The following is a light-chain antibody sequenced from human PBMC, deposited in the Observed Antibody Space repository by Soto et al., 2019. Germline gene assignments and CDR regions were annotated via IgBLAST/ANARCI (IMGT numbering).Light chain of an antibody. CDR2: KAS. V-gene: IGKV1-5*03. Sequence: DIQMTQSPSTLSASVGDRVTITCRASQSISSWLAWYQQKPGKAPKVLIYKASNLESGVPSRFGGSGSGTEFTLTISSLQPDDFATYYCQQYHSYSLTFGGGTKVESK. J-gene: IGKJ4*01. CDR1: QSISSW. CDR3: QQYHSYSLT.